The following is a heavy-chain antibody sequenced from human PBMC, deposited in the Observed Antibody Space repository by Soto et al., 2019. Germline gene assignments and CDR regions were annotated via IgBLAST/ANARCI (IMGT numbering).Heavy chain of an antibody. Sequence: QVQLVESGGGVVQPGRSLRLSCAASGFTFSSYAMHWVRQAPGKGLEWVAVISYDGSNKYYADSVKGRFTISRDNXXNTLYLQMNSLRAEDTAVYYCARVPNEQLVQGRDYWGQGTLVTVSS. CDR2: ISYDGSNK. CDR1: GFTFSSYA. CDR3: ARVPNEQLVQGRDY. V-gene: IGHV3-30-3*01. D-gene: IGHD6-13*01. J-gene: IGHJ4*02.